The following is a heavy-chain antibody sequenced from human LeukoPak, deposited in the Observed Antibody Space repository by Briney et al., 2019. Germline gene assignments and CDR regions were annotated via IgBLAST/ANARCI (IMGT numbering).Heavy chain of an antibody. CDR2: IGTRSNPI. CDR1: GFTFSDFY. Sequence: GGSLRPSCAASGFTFSDFYMSWIRQAPGMGLEWISYIGTRSNPIYYADSVKGRFTISRDDAKNSQYLQMNSLRDEDTAVYFCAREARGSGRDFDYWGQGILVTVSS. J-gene: IGHJ4*02. V-gene: IGHV3-11*01. D-gene: IGHD1-26*01. CDR3: AREARGSGRDFDY.